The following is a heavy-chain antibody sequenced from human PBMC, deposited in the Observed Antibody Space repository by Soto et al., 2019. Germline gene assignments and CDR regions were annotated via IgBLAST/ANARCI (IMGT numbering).Heavy chain of an antibody. V-gene: IGHV4-30-4*01. CDR3: ARDSPNSSSRMGDYYYYGMDV. CDR1: GGSISSGDYY. CDR2: IYYSGST. D-gene: IGHD6-13*01. Sequence: TLSLTCTVSGGSISSGDYYWSWIRQPPGKGLEWIGYIYYSGSTYYNPSLKSRVTISVDTSKNQFSLKLSSVTAADTAVYYCARDSPNSSSRMGDYYYYGMDVWGQGTTVTVSS. J-gene: IGHJ6*02.